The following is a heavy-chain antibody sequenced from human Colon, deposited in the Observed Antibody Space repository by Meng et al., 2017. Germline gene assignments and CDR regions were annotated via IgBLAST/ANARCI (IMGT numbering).Heavy chain of an antibody. CDR1: GGSFSGYY. CDR2: INHSGST. Sequence: QLQLQQWGAGLLKPSETLSLTCAVYGGSFSGYYWSWIRQPPGKGLEWIGEINHSGSTNYNPSLKSRVTISVDTSKNQFSLKLSSVTAADTAVYYCARRVRGVISWFDPWGQGTLVTVSS. V-gene: IGHV4-34*01. J-gene: IGHJ5*02. D-gene: IGHD3-10*01. CDR3: ARRVRGVISWFDP.